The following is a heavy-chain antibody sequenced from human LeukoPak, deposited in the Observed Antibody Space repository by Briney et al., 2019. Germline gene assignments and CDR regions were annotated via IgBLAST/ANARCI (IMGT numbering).Heavy chain of an antibody. Sequence: PSETLSLTCTVSGGSISSYYSSWIRQPPGKGLEWIGYIYYSGSTNYNPSLKSRVTISVDTSKNQFSLKLSSVTAADTAVYYCARENSSGTNGAFDIWGQGTMVTVSS. D-gene: IGHD3-22*01. V-gene: IGHV4-59*01. CDR2: IYYSGST. CDR3: ARENSSGTNGAFDI. J-gene: IGHJ3*02. CDR1: GGSISSYY.